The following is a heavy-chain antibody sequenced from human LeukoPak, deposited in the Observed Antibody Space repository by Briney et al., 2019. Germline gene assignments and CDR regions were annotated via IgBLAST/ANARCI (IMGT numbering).Heavy chain of an antibody. CDR3: AKDDLRYPRG. CDR1: GFTFSSYD. D-gene: IGHD3-9*01. J-gene: IGHJ4*02. CDR2: IRSDGSNK. Sequence: GGSLRLSCAASGFTFSSYDMHWVRQAPGKGLEWVSFIRSDGSNKYYADSVKGRFTISRDNSENALNLQMNSLRAEDTAVYYCAKDDLRYPRGWGQGTLVTVSS. V-gene: IGHV3-30*02.